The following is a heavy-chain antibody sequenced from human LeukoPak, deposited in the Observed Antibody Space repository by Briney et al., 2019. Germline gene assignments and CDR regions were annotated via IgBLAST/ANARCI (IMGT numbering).Heavy chain of an antibody. CDR2: ISAYNGNT. Sequence: ASVKVSCKASGYTFTSYGISWVRQAPGQGLDWMGWISAYNGNTNYAQKLQGRVTMTTDTSTSTAYMELRSLRSDDTAVYYCARGAHYDFWSGDPTYYFDYWGQGTLVTVSS. D-gene: IGHD3-3*01. CDR3: ARGAHYDFWSGDPTYYFDY. V-gene: IGHV1-18*01. CDR1: GYTFTSYG. J-gene: IGHJ4*02.